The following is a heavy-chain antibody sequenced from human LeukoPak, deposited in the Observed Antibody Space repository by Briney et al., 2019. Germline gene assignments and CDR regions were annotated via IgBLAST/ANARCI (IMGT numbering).Heavy chain of an antibody. Sequence: SETLSLTCTVSGGSISSYYWSWIRQPPGKGLEWIGYIYYSGSTNYNPSLKSRVTISVDTSKNQFSLKLSSVTAADTAVYYCARERCSSTSCRLDYWGQGTLVTVSS. V-gene: IGHV4-59*01. CDR3: ARERCSSTSCRLDY. CDR1: GGSISSYY. D-gene: IGHD2-2*01. J-gene: IGHJ4*02. CDR2: IYYSGST.